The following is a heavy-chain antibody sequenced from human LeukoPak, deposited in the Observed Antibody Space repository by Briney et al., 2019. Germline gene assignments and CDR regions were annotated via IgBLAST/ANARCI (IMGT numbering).Heavy chain of an antibody. V-gene: IGHV4-39*01. CDR3: ARQGPSSAGIFWDY. D-gene: IGHD6-6*01. Sequence: SETLSLTCTVSGDSVRNGNYYSGRIRQPPEKGLEWIGTVYYSGTSYYGPSLQSRTTMSVDTLKNRFSLNLKSVTVADTAVYYCARQGPSSAGIFWDYWGQGILVTVSS. J-gene: IGHJ4*02. CDR1: GDSVRNGNYY. CDR2: VYYSGTS.